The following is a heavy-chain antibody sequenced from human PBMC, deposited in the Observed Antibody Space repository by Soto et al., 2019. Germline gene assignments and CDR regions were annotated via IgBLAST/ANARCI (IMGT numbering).Heavy chain of an antibody. CDR3: ARPHGYNVIVPFDY. Sequence: PSETLSLTCTVSGGSISSSSYYWGWIRQPPGKGLEWIGSIYYSGSTYYNPSLKSRVTISVDTSKNQFSLKLSSVTAADTAVYYCARPHGYNVIVPFDYWGQGTLVTVSS. CDR1: GGSISSSSYY. J-gene: IGHJ4*02. CDR2: IYYSGST. D-gene: IGHD5-12*01. V-gene: IGHV4-39*01.